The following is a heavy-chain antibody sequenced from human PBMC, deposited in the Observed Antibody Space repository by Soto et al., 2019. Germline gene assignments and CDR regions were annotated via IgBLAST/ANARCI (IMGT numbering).Heavy chain of an antibody. J-gene: IGHJ3*02. D-gene: IGHD5-18*01. CDR1: GYTITSYG. V-gene: IGHV1-18*01. CDR2: ISAYNGNT. Sequence: GASVKVSCTASGYTITSYGISWVRQAPGQGLEWMGWISAYNGNTNYAQKLQGRVTMTTDTSTSTAYMELRSLRSDDTAVYYCARDVGYSYGLDAFDIWGQGTMVTVSS. CDR3: ARDVGYSYGLDAFDI.